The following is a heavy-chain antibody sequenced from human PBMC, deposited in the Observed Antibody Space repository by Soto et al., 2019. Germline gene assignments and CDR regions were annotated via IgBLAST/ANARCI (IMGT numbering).Heavy chain of an antibody. J-gene: IGHJ4*02. V-gene: IGHV3-7*01. D-gene: IGHD3-10*01. CDR3: AREFSGSYSPPYFDY. CDR2: IKQDGSEK. Sequence: GGSLRLSCAASGFTFSSYWMSWVRQAPGKGLEWVANIKQDGSEKEDVDSVKGRFTISRDNAKNSLYLQMNSLRAEDTAVYYCAREFSGSYSPPYFDYWGQGTLVTVSS. CDR1: GFTFSSYW.